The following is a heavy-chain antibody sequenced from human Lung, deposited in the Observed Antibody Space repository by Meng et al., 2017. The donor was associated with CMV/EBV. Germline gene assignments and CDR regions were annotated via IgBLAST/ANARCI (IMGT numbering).Heavy chain of an antibody. V-gene: IGHV3-23*05. CDR1: GFIFTNFD. CDR3: ARGQAGREDF. D-gene: IGHD3-10*01. Sequence: GESLKISCTTSGFIFTNFDMTWLRQSPRRGLEWLAVISTNGLIVEYADAVKGRFTLSRDNSQKLLHLHMTNLGVDDTAMYFCARGQAGREDFWGQGTQVTVSS. J-gene: IGHJ4*02. CDR2: ISTNGLIV.